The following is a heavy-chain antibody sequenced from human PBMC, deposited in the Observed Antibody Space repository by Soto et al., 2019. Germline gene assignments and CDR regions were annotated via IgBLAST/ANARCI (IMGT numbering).Heavy chain of an antibody. Sequence: EVQLLESGGGLVQPGGSQRLSCAVSGITLSNYAMSWVRQAPGKGLEWVSAISGSGSNTYYIDSVKGRFTISRDKSKTTLFLQMNNLRAEDTAVYYCAKGGITVVRGCFDYWGQGALVTVSS. V-gene: IGHV3-23*01. CDR2: ISGSGSNT. D-gene: IGHD3-10*01. CDR3: AKGGITVVRGCFDY. CDR1: GITLSNYA. J-gene: IGHJ4*02.